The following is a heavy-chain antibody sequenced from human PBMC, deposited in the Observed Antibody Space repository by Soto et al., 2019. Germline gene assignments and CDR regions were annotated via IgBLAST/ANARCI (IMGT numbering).Heavy chain of an antibody. CDR1: GFTFSNAW. CDR2: IKSKTDGGTT. V-gene: IGHV3-15*01. J-gene: IGHJ6*02. CDR3: TRKRFGMDV. Sequence: GGSLRLSCAASGFTFSNAWMSWVRQAPGKGLGWVGRIKSKTDGGTTDYAAPVKGRFTISRDDSKNTLYLQMNSLRAEDTAVYFCTRKRFGMDVWGQGTTVTVSS.